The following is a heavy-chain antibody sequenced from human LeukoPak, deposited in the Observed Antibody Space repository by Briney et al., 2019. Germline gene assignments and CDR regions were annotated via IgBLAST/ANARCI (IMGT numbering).Heavy chain of an antibody. CDR2: IYYSGST. D-gene: IGHD5-12*01. V-gene: IGHV4-59*08. CDR1: GGSISSYY. J-gene: IGHJ6*02. Sequence: SETLSLTCTVSGGSISSYYRSWIRQPPGKGLEWIGYIYYSGSTNYNPSLKSRVTISVDTSKNQFSLKLSSVTAADTAVYYCARRRIVATTANYYYYGMDVWGQGTTVTVSS. CDR3: ARRRIVATTANYYYYGMDV.